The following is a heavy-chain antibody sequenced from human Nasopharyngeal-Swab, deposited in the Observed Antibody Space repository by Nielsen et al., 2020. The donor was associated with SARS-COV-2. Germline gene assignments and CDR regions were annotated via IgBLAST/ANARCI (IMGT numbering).Heavy chain of an antibody. D-gene: IGHD2-2*01. V-gene: IGHV3-11*01. CDR1: GFTFSDYY. J-gene: IGHJ6*03. CDR2: ISSSGSTI. CDR3: ARVIWDCSSTSCTYYYYYMDV. Sequence: GESLKISCAASGFTFSDYYMSWIRQAPGKGLEWVSYISSSGSTIYYADSVKGRFTISRDNAKNPLYLQMNSLRAEDTAVYYCARVIWDCSSTSCTYYYYYMDVWGKGTTVTVSS.